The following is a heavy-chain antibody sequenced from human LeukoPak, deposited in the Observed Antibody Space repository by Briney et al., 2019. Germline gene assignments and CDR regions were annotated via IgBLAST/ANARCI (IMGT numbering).Heavy chain of an antibody. CDR1: GYTFTSYY. CDR3: ARAVGNDVGAFDI. D-gene: IGHD1-1*01. V-gene: IGHV1-46*03. Sequence: ASVKVSCKASGYTFTSYYMHWARQAPGQGLEWMGIINPSGGSTSYAQKFQGRVTMTRDTSTSTVYMELSSLRSEDTAVYYCARAVGNDVGAFDIWGQGTMVTVSS. CDR2: INPSGGST. J-gene: IGHJ3*02.